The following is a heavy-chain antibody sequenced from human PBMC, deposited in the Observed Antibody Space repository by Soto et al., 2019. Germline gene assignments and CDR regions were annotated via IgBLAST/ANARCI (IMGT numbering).Heavy chain of an antibody. CDR1: GFTFSSRW. V-gene: IGHV3-74*01. Sequence: GGSLRLSCAASGFTFSSRWMHWVRQAPGKGLVWVSRINGDGSSTGYADSVKGRFTISRDNAMNTLYLQMNSLRAEDTAVYYCARDRGAMATDYWGQGTLVTVSS. CDR2: INGDGSST. J-gene: IGHJ4*02. CDR3: ARDRGAMATDY. D-gene: IGHD5-18*01.